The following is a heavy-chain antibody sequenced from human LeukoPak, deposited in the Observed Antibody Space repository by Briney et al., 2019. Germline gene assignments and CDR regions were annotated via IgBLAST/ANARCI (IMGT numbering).Heavy chain of an antibody. D-gene: IGHD1-1*01. Sequence: PSETLSLTCTVSGGSISSSSYYWGWIRQPPGKGLEWIGSIYYSGSTYYNPSLKSRVTISVDTPKNQFSLKLSSVTAADTAVYYCARVDWEELAYYFDYWGQGTLVTVSS. CDR2: IYYSGST. J-gene: IGHJ4*02. CDR1: GGSISSSSYY. CDR3: ARVDWEELAYYFDY. V-gene: IGHV4-39*07.